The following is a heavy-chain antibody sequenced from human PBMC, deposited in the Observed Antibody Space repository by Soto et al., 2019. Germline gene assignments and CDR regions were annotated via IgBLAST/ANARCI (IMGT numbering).Heavy chain of an antibody. Sequence: GGSLRLSCAASGFTVSSNYMSRVRQAPGKGLEWVSVIYSGGSTYYADSVKGRFTISRDNSKNTLYLQMNSLGAEDTAVYYCATDSGSINAFDIWGQGTMVTVSS. CDR3: ATDSGSINAFDI. D-gene: IGHD3-22*01. CDR2: IYSGGST. J-gene: IGHJ3*02. V-gene: IGHV3-66*01. CDR1: GFTVSSNY.